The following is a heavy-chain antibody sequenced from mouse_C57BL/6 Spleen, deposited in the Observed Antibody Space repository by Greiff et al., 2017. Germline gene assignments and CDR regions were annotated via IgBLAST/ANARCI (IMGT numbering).Heavy chain of an antibody. CDR3: ARRDPFAY. J-gene: IGHJ3*01. CDR1: GYTFTDYY. V-gene: IGHV1-19*01. CDR2: INPYNGCT. Sequence: VQLKQSGPVLVKPGASVKMSCKASGYTFTDYYMNWVKQSHGKSLEWIGVINPYNGCTSYNQKFKGKATLTVDKSSSTAYMELNSLTSEDSAVYYCARRDPFAYWGQGTLVTVSA. D-gene: IGHD3-3*01.